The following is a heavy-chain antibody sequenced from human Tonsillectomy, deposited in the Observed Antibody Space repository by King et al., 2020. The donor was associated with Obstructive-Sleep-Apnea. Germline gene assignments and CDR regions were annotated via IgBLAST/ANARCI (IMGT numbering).Heavy chain of an antibody. Sequence: QLVQSGGGLVKPGGSLRLSCAASGFTFSSYSMNWVRQAPGKGLEWVSFISSSSRDIYYGDSVKGRFTISRDNAKNSLYLQMNSLRADDTAVYYCVRDADRPLWQPRPYFDYWGQGTLVTVSS. D-gene: IGHD2-21*01. V-gene: IGHV3-21*06. CDR1: GFTFSSYS. CDR2: ISSSSRDI. CDR3: VRDADRPLWQPRPYFDY. J-gene: IGHJ4*02.